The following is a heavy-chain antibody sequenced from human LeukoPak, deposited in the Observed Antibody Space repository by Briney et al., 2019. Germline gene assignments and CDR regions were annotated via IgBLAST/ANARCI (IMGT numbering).Heavy chain of an antibody. CDR3: ASSPDWNEAEYYFEH. D-gene: IGHD1-1*01. Sequence: KSGGSLRLSCAASGFTFSDYYMSWIRQAPGKGLEWVSYISSSGSTIYYADSVKGRFTISRDNAKNSLYLQMNSLRAEDTAVYFCASSPDWNEAEYYFEHWGRGTLVIVAS. CDR2: ISSSGSTI. J-gene: IGHJ4*02. V-gene: IGHV3-11*04. CDR1: GFTFSDYY.